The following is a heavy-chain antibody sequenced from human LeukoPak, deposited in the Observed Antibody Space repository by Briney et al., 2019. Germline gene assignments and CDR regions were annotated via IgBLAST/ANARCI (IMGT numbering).Heavy chain of an antibody. D-gene: IGHD3-10*01. CDR1: GFTFSSYG. V-gene: IGHV3-30*18. CDR3: AKDYPLGDYGSGSYLG. J-gene: IGHJ4*02. CDR2: ISYDGSNK. Sequence: PGRSLRLSCAASGFTFSSYGMHWVRQAPGKGLEWVAVISYDGSNKYYADSVKGRFTISRDNSKNTLYLQMNSLRAEDTAVYYCAKDYPLGDYGSGSYLGWGQGTLVTVSS.